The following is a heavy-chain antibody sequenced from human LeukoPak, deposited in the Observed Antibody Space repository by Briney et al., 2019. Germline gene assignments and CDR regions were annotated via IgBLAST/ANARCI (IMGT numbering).Heavy chain of an antibody. CDR2: ISYDGSNK. D-gene: IGHD3-22*01. J-gene: IGHJ4*02. V-gene: IGHV3-30*04. Sequence: GGSLRLSCAASGFTFSSYAMHWVRQAPGKGLEWVAVISYDGSNKYYADSVKGRFTISRDNAKNSLYLQMNSLRAEDTAVYYCARDDSSGYYYTAIFDYWGQGTLVTVSS. CDR1: GFTFSSYA. CDR3: ARDDSSGYYYTAIFDY.